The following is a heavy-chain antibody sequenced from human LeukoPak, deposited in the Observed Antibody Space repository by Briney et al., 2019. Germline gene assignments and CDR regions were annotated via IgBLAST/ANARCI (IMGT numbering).Heavy chain of an antibody. J-gene: IGHJ4*02. CDR3: TTEPRD. V-gene: IGHV3-15*01. CDR1: GFSFIHSW. CDR2: IKSKKDGGAI. Sequence: GSLRLSCAASGFSFIHSWMSWVRQAPGKGLEWVGRIKSKKDGGAIDYAAPVKGRFTISRDDSKNMVYLQISSLKTEDTAVYYCTTEPRDWGQGTLVTVS.